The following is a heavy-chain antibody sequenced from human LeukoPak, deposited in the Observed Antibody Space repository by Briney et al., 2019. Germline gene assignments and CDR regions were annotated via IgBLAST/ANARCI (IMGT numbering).Heavy chain of an antibody. Sequence: GGSLRLSCAASGFTFSTYWMTWVRLAPGKGLEWVASIKQDGSEAYYVDSVKGRFTISRDNAKNSLYLQMNSLRADDTAVYFCARARAIAYWGQGTLVTVSS. V-gene: IGHV3-7*01. CDR1: GFTFSTYW. CDR3: ARARAIAY. J-gene: IGHJ4*02. CDR2: IKQDGSEA.